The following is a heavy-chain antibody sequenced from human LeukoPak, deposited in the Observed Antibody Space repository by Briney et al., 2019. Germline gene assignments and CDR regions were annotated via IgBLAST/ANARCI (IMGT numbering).Heavy chain of an antibody. Sequence: ASVNVSCKASGYTFTGYNMHWVRQAPGQGLERMGWITPNSGGTKNAQIFQGRVNMTSDTSISTAYMELSRLRSDDTAVYYCAGDVVGARSIDYWGQGTLVTVSS. CDR2: ITPNSGGT. D-gene: IGHD1-26*01. V-gene: IGHV1-2*02. CDR1: GYTFTGYN. CDR3: AGDVVGARSIDY. J-gene: IGHJ4*02.